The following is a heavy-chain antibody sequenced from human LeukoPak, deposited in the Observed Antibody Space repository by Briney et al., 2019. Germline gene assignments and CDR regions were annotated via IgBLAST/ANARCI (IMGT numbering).Heavy chain of an antibody. CDR3: ARVRRILVAGLDSFDM. V-gene: IGHV3-48*03. D-gene: IGHD6-19*01. CDR1: GFTSSSYE. J-gene: IGHJ3*02. CDR2: ISSSGSTI. Sequence: GGSLRLSCAASGFTSSSYEMNWVRQAPGKGLEWVSYISSSGSTIYYADSVKGRFTISRDNAKNSLYLQMNSLRAEDTAMYYCARVRRILVAGLDSFDMWGQGTMVTVSS.